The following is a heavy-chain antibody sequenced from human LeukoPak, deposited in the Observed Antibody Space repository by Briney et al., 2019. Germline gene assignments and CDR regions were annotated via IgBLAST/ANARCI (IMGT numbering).Heavy chain of an antibody. CDR1: GDSVSSNSAA. D-gene: IGHD6-19*01. Sequence: SQSLSLTCAISGDSVSSNSAAWKWIRQSRSRGLGLLGRTYYRSKLYNDYAVSVKSPITINPDTSKNQLSLQLNSVTPEDTAVYYCAGEIEWLANAFDIWGQGTVVTVSS. J-gene: IGHJ3*02. CDR3: AGEIEWLANAFDI. CDR2: TYYRSKLYN. V-gene: IGHV6-1*01.